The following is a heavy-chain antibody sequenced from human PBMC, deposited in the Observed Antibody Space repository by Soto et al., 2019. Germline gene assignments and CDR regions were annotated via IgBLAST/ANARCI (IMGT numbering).Heavy chain of an antibody. J-gene: IGHJ5*02. CDR3: ARAYNWNNGFAP. CDR1: GGSFSGYY. CDR2: INHSGST. Sequence: SETLSLTCAVYGGSFSGYYWSWIRQPPGKGLEWIGEINHSGSTNYNPSLKSRVTISVDTSKNQFSLKLSSVTAADTAVYYCARAYNWNNGFAPWGQGTLVTVSS. V-gene: IGHV4-34*01. D-gene: IGHD1-20*01.